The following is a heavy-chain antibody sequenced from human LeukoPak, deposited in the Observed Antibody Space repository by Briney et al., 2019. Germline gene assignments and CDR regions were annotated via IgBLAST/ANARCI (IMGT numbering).Heavy chain of an antibody. J-gene: IGHJ5*02. CDR3: ARDDGYGSGSYYSMGFDP. Sequence: PGGSLRLSCAASGFTFSSYAMHWVCQAPGKGLEWVAVISYDGSNKYYADSVKGRFTISRDNSKNTLYLQMNSLRAEDTAVYYCARDDGYGSGSYYSMGFDPWGQGTLVTVSS. D-gene: IGHD3-10*01. V-gene: IGHV3-30*04. CDR2: ISYDGSNK. CDR1: GFTFSSYA.